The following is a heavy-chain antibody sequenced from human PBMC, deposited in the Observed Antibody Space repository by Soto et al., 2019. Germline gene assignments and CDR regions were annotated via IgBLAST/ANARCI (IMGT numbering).Heavy chain of an antibody. J-gene: IGHJ4*02. Sequence: QVQLQESGPGLVKPSGTLSITCTVSGASISSTSSGDWWSWVRQPPGKGLEWIWEIHHNGSTNYNPSLKSRVTMSVDKSKNQFSLRLSSVTAADTAVYYCAKMVGASLVDYWGQGTLVTVS. V-gene: IGHV4-4*02. CDR2: IHHNGST. D-gene: IGHD1-26*01. CDR3: AKMVGASLVDY. CDR1: GASISSTSSGDW.